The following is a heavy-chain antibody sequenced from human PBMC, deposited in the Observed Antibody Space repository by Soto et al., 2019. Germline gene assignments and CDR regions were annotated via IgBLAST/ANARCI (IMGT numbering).Heavy chain of an antibody. J-gene: IGHJ3*02. Sequence: QVQLVQSGGGVVQPGRSLRLSCAASGFTFSSYVTHWVRQAPGKGLEWVAVISHDGNNKYYADSVKGRFTISRDNSKNTLYLQMNSLTTEDTAVYYCAKGGPDCAGTTCYLLVAFDIWGQGTMVTVSS. CDR2: ISHDGNNK. D-gene: IGHD2-2*01. CDR1: GFTFSSYV. V-gene: IGHV3-30*18. CDR3: AKGGPDCAGTTCYLLVAFDI.